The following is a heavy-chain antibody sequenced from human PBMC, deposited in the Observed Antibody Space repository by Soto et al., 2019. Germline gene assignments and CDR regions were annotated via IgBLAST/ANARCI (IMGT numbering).Heavy chain of an antibody. D-gene: IGHD3-10*01. CDR1: GGSISSSSYY. Sequence: QLQLQESGPGLVKPSETLSLTCTVSGGSISSSSYYLGWIRQPPGKGLEWIGSIYYSGSTYYNPSLKSRVTISVDTSKNQFSLKLSSVTAADTAVYYCARHASLWFGEVPNWFDPWGQGTLVTVSS. CDR2: IYYSGST. CDR3: ARHASLWFGEVPNWFDP. J-gene: IGHJ5*02. V-gene: IGHV4-39*01.